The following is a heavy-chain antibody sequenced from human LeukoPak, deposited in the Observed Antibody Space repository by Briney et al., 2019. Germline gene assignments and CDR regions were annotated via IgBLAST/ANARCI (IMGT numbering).Heavy chain of an antibody. Sequence: PGGSLRLSCAASGFTFSSYAMSWVRQAPGKGLEWVSAISGSGGSTYYADSVKGRFTISRDNAKNSLYLQMNSLRAEDTAVYYCARDSRPLRRLWFWDVWGKGTTVTISS. D-gene: IGHD3-9*01. V-gene: IGHV3-23*01. J-gene: IGHJ6*04. CDR2: ISGSGGST. CDR1: GFTFSSYA. CDR3: ARDSRPLRRLWFWDV.